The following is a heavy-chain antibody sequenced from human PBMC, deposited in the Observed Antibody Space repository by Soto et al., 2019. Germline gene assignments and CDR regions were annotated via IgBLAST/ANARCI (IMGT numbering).Heavy chain of an antibody. J-gene: IGHJ1*01. CDR3: ARWGTTGGLDV. CDR1: GFTCRSYV. V-gene: IGHV3-30*19. Sequence: QVQLVESGGGVVQPGTSLRVSCVGSGFTCRSYVIHWVRQAPGKGLEWVALTSYDGTDKYYGDSVRGRFTISRDNSRNTVDLQMDSLRLEDTARYYCARWGTTGGLDVWGQGTLVSVSS. D-gene: IGHD3-16*01. CDR2: TSYDGTDK.